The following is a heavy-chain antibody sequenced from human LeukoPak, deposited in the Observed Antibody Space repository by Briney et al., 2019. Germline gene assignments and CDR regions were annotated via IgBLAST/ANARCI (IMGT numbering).Heavy chain of an antibody. J-gene: IGHJ3*02. D-gene: IGHD3-10*01. CDR3: ARDGGFGFLAAFDI. CDR1: GFTFSRYS. Sequence: GGSLRLSFAASGFTFSRYSMNWVRPAPGKGLEWISYISGSGSVSYYEDSVKGRFTISRDNAKNSLYLQMNSLRDEDTALYYCARDGGFGFLAAFDIWGQGTMVTVSS. V-gene: IGHV3-48*02. CDR2: ISGSGSVS.